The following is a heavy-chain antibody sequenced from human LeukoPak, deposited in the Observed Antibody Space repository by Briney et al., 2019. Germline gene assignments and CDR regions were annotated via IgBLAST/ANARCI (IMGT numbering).Heavy chain of an antibody. CDR3: TRDPNGGSYLSY. D-gene: IGHD2-15*01. CDR2: ISSSSSYI. CDR1: GFTFSSYS. V-gene: IGHV3-21*01. J-gene: IGHJ4*02. Sequence: PGGSLRLSCAASGFTFSSYSMNWVRQAPGKWLEWVSSISSSSSYIYYADSVKGRFTISRDNAKNSLYLQMNSLRAEDTAVYYCTRDPNGGSYLSYWGQGTLVTVSS.